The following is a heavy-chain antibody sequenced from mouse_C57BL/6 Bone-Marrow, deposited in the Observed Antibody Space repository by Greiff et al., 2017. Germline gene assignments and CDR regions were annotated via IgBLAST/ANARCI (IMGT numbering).Heavy chain of an antibody. V-gene: IGHV1-55*01. CDR3: ARSRIYYGNSFAY. Sequence: VQLQQPGAELVKPGASVKMSCKASGYTFTSYWITWVKQRPGQGLEWIGDIYPGSGSTNYNEKFKSKATLTVDTSSSTAYMQLSSLTSEDSAVYYCARSRIYYGNSFAYWGQGTLVTVSA. J-gene: IGHJ3*01. D-gene: IGHD2-1*01. CDR1: GYTFTSYW. CDR2: IYPGSGST.